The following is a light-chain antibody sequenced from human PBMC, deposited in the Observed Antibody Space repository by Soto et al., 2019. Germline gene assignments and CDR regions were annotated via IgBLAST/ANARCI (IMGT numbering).Light chain of an antibody. V-gene: IGKV1-5*01. CDR1: QSISRW. CDR2: DAS. J-gene: IGKJ5*01. Sequence: DIQMTQSPSTLSASVGDRVTITCRPSQSISRWLAWYQQKPGKAPQALIYDASSLKSGVPSRFSGNGSGTEFTLTISSLQPDDFATYYCQQNNTYSTFGQGTRLEIK. CDR3: QQNNTYST.